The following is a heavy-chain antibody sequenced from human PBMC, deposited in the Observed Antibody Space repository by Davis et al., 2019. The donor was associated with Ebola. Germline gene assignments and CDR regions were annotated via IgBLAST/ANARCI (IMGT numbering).Heavy chain of an antibody. Sequence: SETLSLTCSVSNGSIRSSDSYWGWIRQPPGKGLEWIASIYHSGTTFYNPSLKSRLSMSVDTSKNQFSLRLASVTAADTAVYYCARQEIAARHFQHWGQGAVVTVSS. J-gene: IGHJ1*01. CDR3: ARQEIAARHFQH. V-gene: IGHV4-39*01. CDR2: IYHSGTT. CDR1: NGSIRSSDSY. D-gene: IGHD6-6*01.